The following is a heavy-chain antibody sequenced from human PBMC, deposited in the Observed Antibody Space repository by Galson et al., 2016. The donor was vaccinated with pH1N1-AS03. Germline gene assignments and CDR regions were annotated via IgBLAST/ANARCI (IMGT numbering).Heavy chain of an antibody. CDR1: GFTFSNAW. CDR2: IKSQSYGGTP. V-gene: IGHV3-15*01. Sequence: SLRLSCAASGFTFSNAWIIWVRQAPGKGLEWVGRIKSQSYGGTPDYGARVKGRFTISRDDSKDTLYLQMRSLKTEDTAIYYCATTRGNCDRLTHGLDVWGQGTTVTVSS. D-gene: IGHD1-26*01. J-gene: IGHJ6*02. CDR3: ATTRGNCDRLTHGLDV.